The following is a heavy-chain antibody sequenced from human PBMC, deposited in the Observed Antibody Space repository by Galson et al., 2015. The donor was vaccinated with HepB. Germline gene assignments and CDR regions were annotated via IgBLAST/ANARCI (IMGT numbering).Heavy chain of an antibody. D-gene: IGHD3-3*01. CDR1: GFTFSSYG. CDR3: AKDPLRFLEWLLPDY. V-gene: IGHV3-30*18. Sequence: SLRLSCAASGFTFSSYGMHWARQAPGKGLEWVAVISYDGSNKYYADSVKGRFTISRDNSKNTLYLQMNSLRAEDTAVYYCAKDPLRFLEWLLPDYWGQGTLVTVSS. J-gene: IGHJ4*02. CDR2: ISYDGSNK.